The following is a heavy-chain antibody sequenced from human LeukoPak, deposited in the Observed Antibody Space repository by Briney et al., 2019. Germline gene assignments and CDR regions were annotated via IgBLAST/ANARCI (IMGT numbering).Heavy chain of an antibody. D-gene: IGHD6-13*01. Sequence: GGSLRLSCAASGFAVSTNFMCWVRQAPGKGLEWVSLIYDNGGTYYGDSVEGRFTISRDNSKNTLYLQMNSLRAEDTAVYFCARDATAQQLIHYFDYWGQGTLVTVSS. CDR3: ARDATAQQLIHYFDY. J-gene: IGHJ4*02. CDR1: GFAVSTNF. CDR2: IYDNGGT. V-gene: IGHV3-53*01.